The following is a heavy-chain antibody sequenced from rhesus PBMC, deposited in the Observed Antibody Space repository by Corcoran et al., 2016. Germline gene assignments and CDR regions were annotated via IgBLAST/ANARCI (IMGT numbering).Heavy chain of an antibody. CDR1: GGSISSSNW. J-gene: IGHJ6*01. CDR2: IYGGSGRT. CDR3: ARDRLGILDS. Sequence: QVQLQESGPGLVKPSETLSLTCAVSGGSISSSNWWSWIRQSPGKGLELFGYIYGGSGRTSYNPAHKSRGTISTDTSKNQFSLKRSSVTAADTAVYYCARDRLGILDSWGQGVVVTVSS. D-gene: IGHD5-42*01. V-gene: IGHV4S7*01.